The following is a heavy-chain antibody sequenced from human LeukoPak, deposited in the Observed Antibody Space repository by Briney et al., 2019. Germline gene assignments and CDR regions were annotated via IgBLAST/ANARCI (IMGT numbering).Heavy chain of an antibody. CDR1: GFTLSSNW. CDR3: ARIPYCSSTSCYLSPHFDY. J-gene: IGHJ4*02. CDR2: IKQDGSEK. Sequence: GGSLRLSCAVTGFTLSSNWMHWVRQVPGKGLEWVANIKQDGSEKYYVDSVKGRFTISRDNAKNSLYLQMNSLRAEDTAVYYCARIPYCSSTSCYLSPHFDYWGQGTLVTVSS. V-gene: IGHV3-7*01. D-gene: IGHD2-2*01.